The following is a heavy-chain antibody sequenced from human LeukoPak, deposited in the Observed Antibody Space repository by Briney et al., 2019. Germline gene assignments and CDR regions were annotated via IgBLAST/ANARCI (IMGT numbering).Heavy chain of an antibody. J-gene: IGHJ4*02. Sequence: SETLSLTCSVSGGFISNYYWSWIRQPPGKGLEWFGYIYYSGSTNYSPSLKSRVTISVDTSKHQFSLKLSSVTAADTAIYYCARAGDSSSSAYVDYWGQGTLVTVSS. V-gene: IGHV4-59*01. CDR3: ARAGDSSSSAYVDY. CDR1: GGFISNYY. CDR2: IYYSGST. D-gene: IGHD6-13*01.